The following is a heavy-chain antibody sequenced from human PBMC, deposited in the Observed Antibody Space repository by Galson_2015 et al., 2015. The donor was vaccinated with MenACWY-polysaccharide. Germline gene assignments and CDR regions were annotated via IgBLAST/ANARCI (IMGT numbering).Heavy chain of an antibody. Sequence: SLRLSCAASGFTFSSYWMHWVRQAPGKGLVWVSRINTDGSSTNYADSVKGRFTISRDNAKNTLHLQMNSLRAEDTAVYYCARAKYDYLRGSNRWDAFEIWGQGTMVTVSS. CDR3: ARAKYDYLRGSNRWDAFEI. CDR1: GFTFSSYW. D-gene: IGHD3-16*02. J-gene: IGHJ3*02. V-gene: IGHV3-74*01. CDR2: INTDGSST.